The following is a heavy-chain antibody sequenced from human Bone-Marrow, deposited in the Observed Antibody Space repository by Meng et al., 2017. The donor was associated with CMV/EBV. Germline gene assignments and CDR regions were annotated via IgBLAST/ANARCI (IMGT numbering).Heavy chain of an antibody. V-gene: IGHV1-8*01. CDR2: MNPNSGNT. CDR3: ARGGATSLGSAFDI. Sequence: ASVKVSCKASGYTFTSYDINWVRQATGQGLEWMGWMNPNSGNTGYAQKFQGRVTTTRNTSISTAYMELSSLRSEDTAVYYCARGGATSLGSAFDIWGQGTMVTVSS. J-gene: IGHJ3*02. D-gene: IGHD1-26*01. CDR1: GYTFTSYD.